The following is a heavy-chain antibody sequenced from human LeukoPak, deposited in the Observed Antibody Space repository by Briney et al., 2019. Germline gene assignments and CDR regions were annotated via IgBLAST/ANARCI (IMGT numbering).Heavy chain of an antibody. J-gene: IGHJ4*02. CDR2: VSGSGGST. CDR1: GFTFSSYT. Sequence: GGSLRLSCAASGFTFSSYTMSWVRQAPGKGLEWVSGVSGSGGSTHYADSVKGRFTISRDNSKNTLYLQMNSLRAEDRGVYYCAASLHNIVVVPATKGPFGYWGQGTLVTVSS. V-gene: IGHV3-23*01. D-gene: IGHD2-2*01. CDR3: AASLHNIVVVPATKGPFGY.